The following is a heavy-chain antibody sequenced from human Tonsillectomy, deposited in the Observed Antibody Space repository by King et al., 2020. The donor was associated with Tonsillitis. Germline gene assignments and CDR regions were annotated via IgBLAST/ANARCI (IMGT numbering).Heavy chain of an antibody. J-gene: IGHJ1*01. Sequence: VQLVESGGGLVKPGGSLRLSCAASGFTFSDYYMSWIRQAPGKGLECVSYISSSGSTIYYADSVKGRXTIXRDNAKXSLXLQMNSLRAEDTAVYYCARDXXXXXXXXXXYADWGQXTXVTVXX. D-gene: IGHD3-16*01. CDR2: ISSSGSTI. V-gene: IGHV3-11*01. CDR1: GFTFSDYY. CDR3: ARDXXXXXXXXXXYAD.